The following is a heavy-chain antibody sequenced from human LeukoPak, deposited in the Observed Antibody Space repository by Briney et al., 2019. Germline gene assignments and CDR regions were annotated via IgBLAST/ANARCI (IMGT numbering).Heavy chain of an antibody. CDR1: GFTFSSYS. V-gene: IGHV3-21*01. Sequence: GGSLRLSCAASGFTFSSYSMNWVRQAPGKGLEWVSSISSSSSCIYYADSVKGRFTISRDNAKNSLYLQMNSLRAEDTAVYYCARDGPLTGDKDYWGQGTLVTVSS. CDR2: ISSSSSCI. J-gene: IGHJ4*02. CDR3: ARDGPLTGDKDY. D-gene: IGHD7-27*01.